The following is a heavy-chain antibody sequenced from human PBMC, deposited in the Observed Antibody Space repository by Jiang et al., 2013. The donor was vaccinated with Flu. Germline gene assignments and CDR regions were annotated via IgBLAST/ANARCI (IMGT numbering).Heavy chain of an antibody. J-gene: IGHJ6*02. Sequence: YGAEVKKPGESLKISCQGSGYNFSKYWIAWVRQVPGKGLEWMGFIYPGDSDSRYSPSFQGQVTFSADKSTGSVYLQWSSLKASDTAVYYCARQNWDYDVKXHYYGMDVWGQGTTVTVSS. CDR2: IYPGDSDS. D-gene: IGHD1-7*01. CDR1: GYNFSKYW. V-gene: IGHV5-51*01. CDR3: ARQNWDYDVKXHYYGMDV.